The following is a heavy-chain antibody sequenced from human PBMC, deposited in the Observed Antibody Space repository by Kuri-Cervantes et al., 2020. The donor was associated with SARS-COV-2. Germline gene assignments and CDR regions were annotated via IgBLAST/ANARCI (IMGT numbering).Heavy chain of an antibody. CDR3: ARILGILDY. Sequence: SQTLSLTCAVSGYSISSGYYWGWIRQPPGKGLEWIGSIYHSGSTYYNPSPKSRVTISVDTSKNQFSLKLSSVTAADTAVYYCARILGILDYWGQGTLVTVSS. D-gene: IGHD7-27*01. CDR2: IYHSGST. CDR1: GYSISSGYY. J-gene: IGHJ4*02. V-gene: IGHV4-38-2*01.